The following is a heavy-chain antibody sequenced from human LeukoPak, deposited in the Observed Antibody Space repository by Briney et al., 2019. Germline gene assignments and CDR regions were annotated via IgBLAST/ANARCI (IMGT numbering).Heavy chain of an antibody. V-gene: IGHV3-23*01. CDR3: TKRVKYGGTWDHFAD. D-gene: IGHD1-26*01. CDR1: GFTFDNYR. Sequence: AGGSLRLSCAASGFTFDNYRMSWVRQAPGKGLEWVSTVNADGGNTYYADSVKGRFTISRDNYKSTLMLQMNSLRVEDTALYYCTKRVKYGGTWDHFADWGQGTLVTVSS. J-gene: IGHJ4*02. CDR2: VNADGGNT.